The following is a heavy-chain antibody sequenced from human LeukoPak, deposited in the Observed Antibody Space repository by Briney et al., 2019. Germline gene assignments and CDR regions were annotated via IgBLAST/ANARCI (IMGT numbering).Heavy chain of an antibody. CDR3: ARSVSAYYYGSGSYLSIDY. V-gene: IGHV4-59*01. J-gene: IGHJ4*02. CDR1: GGSISSYY. D-gene: IGHD3-10*01. Sequence: PSETLSLTCTVSGGSISSYYWSWIRQPPGKGLEWIGYIYYSGSTNYNPSLKSRVTISVDTSKNQFSLKLSSVAAADTAVYYCARSVSAYYYGSGSYLSIDYWGQGTLVTVSS. CDR2: IYYSGST.